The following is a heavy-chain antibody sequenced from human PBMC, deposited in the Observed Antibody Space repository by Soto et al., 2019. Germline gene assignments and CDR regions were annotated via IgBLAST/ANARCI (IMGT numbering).Heavy chain of an antibody. J-gene: IGHJ3*02. CDR3: ARLNYDFWSGYSADAFDI. CDR1: GGSISSYY. D-gene: IGHD3-3*01. Sequence: LETLSHTCTVSGGSISSYYWIWIRQPPGKGLEWIGYIYYSGSTNYNPSLKSRVTISVDTSKNQFSLKLSSVTAADTAMYYCARLNYDFWSGYSADAFDIWGQGTMVTVSS. CDR2: IYYSGST. V-gene: IGHV4-59*08.